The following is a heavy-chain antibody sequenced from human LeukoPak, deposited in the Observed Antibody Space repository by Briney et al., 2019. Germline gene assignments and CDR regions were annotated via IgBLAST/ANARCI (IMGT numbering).Heavy chain of an antibody. CDR2: IYYTGDS. V-gene: IGHV4-59*08. D-gene: IGHD6-6*01. CDR3: ARHSFARPFDS. J-gene: IGHJ4*02. Sequence: SETLSLTCTVSGASILGSYWSWIRQPPGKGLEWIGYIYYTGDSNYNPSLKSRATISLDTSRSQFSLMLSSVTAADTAIYYCARHSFARPFDSWGQGTLVTVSS. CDR1: GASILGSY.